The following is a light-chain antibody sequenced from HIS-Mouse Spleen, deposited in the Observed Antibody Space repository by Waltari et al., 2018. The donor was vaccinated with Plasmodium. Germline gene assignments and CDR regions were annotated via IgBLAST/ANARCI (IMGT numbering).Light chain of an antibody. CDR2: DAS. Sequence: EIVLTQSPATLSLSPGERATLSCRASQSVSSYLAWCQQKPGQAPRPLIYDASNSATGIPARFSGSGSVTDLTLTIGSLEPEDLAVYDCQQRSNWPTFGQGTRREIK. CDR1: QSVSSY. J-gene: IGKJ5*01. CDR3: QQRSNWPT. V-gene: IGKV3-11*01.